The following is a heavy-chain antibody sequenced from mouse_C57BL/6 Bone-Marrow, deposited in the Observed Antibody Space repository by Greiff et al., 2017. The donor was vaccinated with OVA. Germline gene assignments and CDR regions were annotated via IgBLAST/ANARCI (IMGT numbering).Heavy chain of an antibody. J-gene: IGHJ2*01. D-gene: IGHD1-1*01. CDR1: GYSLTGYY. Sequence: VQLKQSGPELVKPGASVKISCKASGYSLTGYYMNWVKQSPEKSLEWIGEINPSTGGTTYNQKFKAKATLTVDKSSSTAYMQLKSLTSEDSAVYYCASSFTTVVAQDFDYWGQGTTLTVSS. CDR2: INPSTGGT. CDR3: ASSFTTVVAQDFDY. V-gene: IGHV1-42*01.